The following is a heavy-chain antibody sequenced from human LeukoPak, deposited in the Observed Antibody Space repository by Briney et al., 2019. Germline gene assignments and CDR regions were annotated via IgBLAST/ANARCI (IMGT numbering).Heavy chain of an antibody. V-gene: IGHV3-21*01. Sequence: PGGSLRLSCAASGFTFSSNGMSWVRQAPGKGLEWVSSISSTSSYIYYADSVKGRFTSSRDNAKNSLYLQMNSLSAEDTAVYYCLTDQYGDYDYWGQGTLVTVSS. CDR1: GFTFSSNG. J-gene: IGHJ4*02. CDR3: LTDQYGDYDY. CDR2: ISSTSSYI. D-gene: IGHD4-17*01.